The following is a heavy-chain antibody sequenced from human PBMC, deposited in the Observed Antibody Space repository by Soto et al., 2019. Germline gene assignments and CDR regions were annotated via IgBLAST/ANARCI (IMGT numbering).Heavy chain of an antibody. V-gene: IGHV1-8*01. D-gene: IGHD5-12*01. CDR1: GYTFTSYD. CDR2: MNPNSGNT. Sequence: ASVEASSKASGYTFTSYDINWVRQATGQGLEWMGWMNPNSGNTGYAQKFQGRVTVTRNTSISTAYMELSSLRSEDTAVYYCARGHPYHEGTKIVATPDWGQGTLVTVSS. CDR3: ARGHPYHEGTKIVATPD. J-gene: IGHJ4*02.